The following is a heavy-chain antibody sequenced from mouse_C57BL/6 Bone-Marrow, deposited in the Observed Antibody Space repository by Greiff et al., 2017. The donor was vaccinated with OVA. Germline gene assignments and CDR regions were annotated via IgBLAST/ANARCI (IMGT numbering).Heavy chain of an antibody. Sequence: QVQLQQSGAELVRPGTSVKVSCKASGYAFTNYLIEWVKQRPGQGLEWIGVINPGSGGTNYTEKFKRKATLTADTSSSTAYMQLSSLTSEDSAVYFCARDPYYWGQGTTLTVSS. CDR2: INPGSGGT. CDR1: GYAFTNYL. V-gene: IGHV1-54*01. J-gene: IGHJ2*01. CDR3: ARDPYY.